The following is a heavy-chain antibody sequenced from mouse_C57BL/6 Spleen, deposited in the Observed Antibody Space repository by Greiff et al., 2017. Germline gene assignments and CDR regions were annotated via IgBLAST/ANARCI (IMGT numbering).Heavy chain of an antibody. CDR1: GYTFTDYY. Sequence: QVQLKESGAELVRPGASVKLSCKASGYTFTDYYINWVKQRPGQGLEWIARIYPGSGNTYYNEKFKGKATLTAEKSSSTAYMQLSSLTSEDSAVYFCAKGDWDGVFDYWGQGTTLTVSS. CDR2: IYPGSGNT. V-gene: IGHV1-76*01. D-gene: IGHD4-1*01. CDR3: AKGDWDGVFDY. J-gene: IGHJ2*01.